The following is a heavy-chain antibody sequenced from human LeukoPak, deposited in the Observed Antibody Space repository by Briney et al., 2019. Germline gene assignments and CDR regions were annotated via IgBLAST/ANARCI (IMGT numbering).Heavy chain of an antibody. J-gene: IGHJ4*02. D-gene: IGHD6-13*01. CDR3: AGSSSWQFFDY. CDR2: IYTSGST. CDR1: GGSISSNSYY. V-gene: IGHV4-61*02. Sequence: TSETLSLTCSVSGGSISSNSYYWSWIRQPAGKGLEWIGRIYTSGSTNYNPSLEGRVTISADTSKNQFSLKLSSVTAADTAVYYCAGSSSWQFFDYWGQGTLVTVSS.